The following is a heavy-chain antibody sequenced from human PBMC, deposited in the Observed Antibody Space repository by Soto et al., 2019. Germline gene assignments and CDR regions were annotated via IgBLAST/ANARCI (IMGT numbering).Heavy chain of an antibody. D-gene: IGHD3-3*01. Sequence: GGALRLFCSASGFTFSSYAMHWVRQAPGKGLEYVSAISSNGGSTYYADSVKGRFTISRDNSKNTLYLHMSSLRAEDTAVYYCVKDSITTIHTDYWGHGTLAPVSS. V-gene: IGHV3-64D*06. J-gene: IGHJ4*01. CDR3: VKDSITTIHTDY. CDR1: GFTFSSYA. CDR2: ISSNGGST.